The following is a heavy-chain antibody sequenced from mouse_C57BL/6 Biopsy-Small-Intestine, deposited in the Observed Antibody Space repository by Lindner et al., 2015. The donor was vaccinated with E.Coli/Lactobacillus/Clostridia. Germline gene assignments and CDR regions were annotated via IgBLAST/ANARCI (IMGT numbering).Heavy chain of an antibody. Sequence: VQLQESGAELVKPGASVKLSCKASGYTFTDYTIHWVKQRSGQGLEWIGWFYPGSGSIKYNEKFKDKATLTADKSSSTVYMELSRSTSEDSAVYFCARHEDYDWHFDYWGQGTTLTVSS. CDR2: FYPGSGSI. D-gene: IGHD2-12*01. J-gene: IGHJ2*01. V-gene: IGHV1-62-2*01. CDR3: ARHEDYDWHFDY. CDR1: GYTFTDYT.